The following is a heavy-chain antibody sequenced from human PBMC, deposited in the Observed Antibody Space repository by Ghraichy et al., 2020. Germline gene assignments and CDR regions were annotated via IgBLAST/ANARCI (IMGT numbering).Heavy chain of an antibody. V-gene: IGHV3-30*18. D-gene: IGHD3-22*01. Sequence: LTCAASGFTFSSYGMHWVRQAPGKGLEWVALISYDGSNKFYGDSVKGRFTISRDNSKTTLYLQMNSLRAEDTAVYYCANGADYYDSTNYVFDYWGQGTLVTVSS. CDR1: GFTFSSYG. CDR3: ANGADYYDSTNYVFDY. J-gene: IGHJ4*02. CDR2: ISYDGSNK.